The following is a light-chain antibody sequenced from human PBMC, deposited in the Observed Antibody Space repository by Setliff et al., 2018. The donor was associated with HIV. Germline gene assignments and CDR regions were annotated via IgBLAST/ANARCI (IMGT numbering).Light chain of an antibody. V-gene: IGLV2-14*03. CDR1: ISDIGSYNF. CDR3: SSYTSNNSGV. Sequence: QSALTQPASVSGSPGQSITISCSGTISDIGSYNFVSWYQQHPGKAPKLIMSDVNKRPSGVSDRFSGSKSGNTASLTISGLQAEDEADYYCSSYTSNNSGVFGTGTKVTVL. J-gene: IGLJ1*01. CDR2: DVN.